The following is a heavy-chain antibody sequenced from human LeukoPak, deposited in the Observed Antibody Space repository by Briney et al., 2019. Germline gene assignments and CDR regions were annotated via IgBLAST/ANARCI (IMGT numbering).Heavy chain of an antibody. J-gene: IGHJ5*01. CDR3: ARDRDHQQPLSLAGRYYDFWSGYPRGNWFDP. CDR1: GGSVNTYY. V-gene: IGHV4-4*07. CDR2: ISITEGT. D-gene: IGHD3-3*01. Sequence: MPSETLSLTCSVSGGSVNTYYWSWIRQSAGKGLEWIGRISITEGTNYNPSLKSRVSMSVNASKNQVSLKLGSVTAADTAVYYCARDRDHQQPLSLAGRYYDFWSGYPRGNWFDPWGQGTTVTVSP.